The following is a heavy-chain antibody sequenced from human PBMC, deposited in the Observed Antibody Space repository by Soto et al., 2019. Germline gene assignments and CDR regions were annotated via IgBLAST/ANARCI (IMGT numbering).Heavy chain of an antibody. V-gene: IGHV3-48*03. D-gene: IGHD3-22*01. CDR2: ISYTGSTI. J-gene: IGHJ4*02. CDR1: EFTFSNYE. CDR3: ARGLRNYYDRSGLHY. Sequence: GGSLRLSCVVSEFTFSNYEMNWVRQAPWKGLEWVSYISYTGSTIYYADSVRGRFTISRDNSKNSLYLQMNSLRAEDTAVYYCARGLRNYYDRSGLHYWGQGTLVTVYS.